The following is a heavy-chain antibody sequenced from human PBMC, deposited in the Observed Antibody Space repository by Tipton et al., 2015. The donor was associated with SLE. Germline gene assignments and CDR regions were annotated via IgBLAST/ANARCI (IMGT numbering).Heavy chain of an antibody. D-gene: IGHD3-22*01. CDR2: IYYSGST. Sequence: LRLSCAASGFTVSSNYMSWVRQAPGKGLEWIGSIYYSGSTYYNPSLKSRVTISEDTSKNQFSLKLSSVTAADTALYYCARDQVYYYDTGGYYRGPFHIWGQGTMVTVSP. CDR1: GFTVSSNY. J-gene: IGHJ3*02. V-gene: IGHV4-39*07. CDR3: ARDQVYYYDTGGYYRGPFHI.